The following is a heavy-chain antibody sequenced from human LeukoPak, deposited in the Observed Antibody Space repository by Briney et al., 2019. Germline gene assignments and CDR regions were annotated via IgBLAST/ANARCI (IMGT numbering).Heavy chain of an antibody. CDR2: ISYDGSNK. D-gene: IGHD3-9*01. Sequence: QLWGSLRLSCAASGFTFSSYAMHWVRQAPGKGLEWVAVISYDGSNKYYADSVKGRFTISRDNSKNTLYLQMNSLRAEDTAVYYCARSYLLSYDILTGKRLYYYYGMDVWGQGTTVTVSS. CDR1: GFTFSSYA. CDR3: ARSYLLSYDILTGKRLYYYYGMDV. J-gene: IGHJ6*02. V-gene: IGHV3-30*04.